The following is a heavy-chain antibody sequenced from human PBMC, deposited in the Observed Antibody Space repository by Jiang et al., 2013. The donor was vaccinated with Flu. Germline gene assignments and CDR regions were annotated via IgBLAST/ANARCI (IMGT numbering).Heavy chain of an antibody. CDR1: GFTFSSYA. CDR2: ISGSGGST. CDR3: AKDEDTMVQGVSPFDAFDI. J-gene: IGHJ3*02. V-gene: IGHV3-23*01. Sequence: GGLVQPGGSLRLSCAASGFTFSSYAMSWVRQAPGKGLEWVSAISGSGGSTYYADSVKGRFTISRDNSKNTLYLQMNSLRAEDTAVYYCAKDEDTMVQGVSPFDAFDIWGQGTMVTVSS. D-gene: IGHD3-10*01.